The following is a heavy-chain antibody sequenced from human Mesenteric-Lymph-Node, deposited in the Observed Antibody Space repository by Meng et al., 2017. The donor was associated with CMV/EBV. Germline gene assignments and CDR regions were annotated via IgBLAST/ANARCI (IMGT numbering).Heavy chain of an antibody. D-gene: IGHD1-26*01. J-gene: IGHJ6*02. CDR3: ARDRGLLRFYYYGMDV. Sequence: ASVKVSCKASGYTFTGYYLHWVRQAPGQGLEWMGWINPNSGDRNNAQKFQGRVTMTRDTSISTAYMELSRLRSDDTAVYYCARDRGLLRFYYYGMDVWGQGTTVTVSS. CDR2: INPNSGDR. CDR1: GYTFTGYY. V-gene: IGHV1-2*02.